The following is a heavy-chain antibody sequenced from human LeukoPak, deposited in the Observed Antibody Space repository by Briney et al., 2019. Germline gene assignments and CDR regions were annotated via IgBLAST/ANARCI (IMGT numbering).Heavy chain of an antibody. D-gene: IGHD1-26*01. J-gene: IGHJ4*02. CDR2: IGAGGTFT. Sequence: GSLRLSCTASGFTFSSYAMNWVRQAPGKGLEWVSSIGAGGTFTYYADSVKGRFTIFRDNSRNTLYLQMNSLRVEDTAFYYCARNSGANVYTYSFQYWGRGTLVTVSS. CDR1: GFTFSSYA. CDR3: ARNSGANVYTYSFQY. V-gene: IGHV3-23*01.